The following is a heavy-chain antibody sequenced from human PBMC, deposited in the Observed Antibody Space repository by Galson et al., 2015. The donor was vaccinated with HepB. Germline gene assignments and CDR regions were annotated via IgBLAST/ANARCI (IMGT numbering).Heavy chain of an antibody. CDR2: ISYDGSNK. V-gene: IGHV3-30*04. J-gene: IGHJ6*02. CDR3: ARDYSGYGMDV. Sequence: SLRLSCAASGFTFSSYAMHWVRQTPGKGLEWVAVISYDGSNKYYADSVKGRVTISRDNSKNTLYLQMNSLRAEDTAVYYCARDYSGYGMDVWGQGTTVTVSS. CDR1: GFTFSSYA. D-gene: IGHD1-26*01.